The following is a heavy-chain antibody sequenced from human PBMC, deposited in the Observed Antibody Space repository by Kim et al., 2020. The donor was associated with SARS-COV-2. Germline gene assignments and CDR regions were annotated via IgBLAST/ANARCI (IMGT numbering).Heavy chain of an antibody. CDR1: GFTFNTAW. D-gene: IGHD1-1*01. V-gene: IGHV3-15*01. CDR2: AKSKNGGGTT. Sequence: GGSLRLSCAASGFTFNTAWMYWVRQAPGKGLEWVGLAKSKNGGGTTEYAAPVKGRFSISRDDSKKMLYLEMNSLNTDDTAVYYCTTEPNWNPEDFWGQGTLVTVSS. J-gene: IGHJ4*02. CDR3: TTEPNWNPEDF.